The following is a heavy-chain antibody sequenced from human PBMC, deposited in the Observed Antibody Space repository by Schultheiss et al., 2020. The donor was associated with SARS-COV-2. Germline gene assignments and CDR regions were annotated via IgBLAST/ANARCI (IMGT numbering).Heavy chain of an antibody. Sequence: GGSLRLSCAASGFTFSSYWMHWVRQAPGKGLVWVSRINSDGSGTSYADSVKGRFTISRDNAKNTLYLQMNSLRADDTAVYYCARDRSPDAFDIWGQGTMVTVSS. J-gene: IGHJ3*02. CDR3: ARDRSPDAFDI. D-gene: IGHD1-14*01. CDR1: GFTFSSYW. V-gene: IGHV3-74*01. CDR2: INSDGSGT.